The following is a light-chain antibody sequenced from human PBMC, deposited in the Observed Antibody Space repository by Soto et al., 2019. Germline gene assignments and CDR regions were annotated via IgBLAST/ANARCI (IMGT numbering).Light chain of an antibody. CDR1: QSISSY. V-gene: IGKV1-9*01. CDR3: QQLYTLPFT. CDR2: EAS. Sequence: DIQMTQSPSSLSASVGDRVTITFLASQSISSYLNWYQQKPGKAPKLLIYEASTLQSGVPSRFSGSGSGTEFTLTISGLLPEDFAAYHCQQLYTLPFTFGQGTRLEIK. J-gene: IGKJ5*01.